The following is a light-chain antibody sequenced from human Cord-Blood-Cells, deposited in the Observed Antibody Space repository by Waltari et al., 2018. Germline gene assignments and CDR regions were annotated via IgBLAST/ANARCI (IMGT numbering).Light chain of an antibody. V-gene: IGKV1-5*03. CDR1: QSITSW. CDR3: QQYNSYSYT. CDR2: KAS. J-gene: IGKJ2*01. Sequence: DIQMTQPPSTLSASTGDRVTIPCRASQSITSWLAWYQQKPGKAPKLLIYKASSVESGVPSRFSGSGSGTEFTRTISSLQPDDYATYYCQQYNSYSYTFGQGTKLEIK.